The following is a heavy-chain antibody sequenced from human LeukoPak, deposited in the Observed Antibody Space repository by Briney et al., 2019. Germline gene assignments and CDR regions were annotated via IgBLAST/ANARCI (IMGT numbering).Heavy chain of an antibody. CDR1: GGSFSDHY. Sequence: SETLSLTCAVYGGSFSDHYWSWIRQSPGKGLEWIGEITHSGSTSYNPSLNGRLTISKDASKNQFSLKLSFVTAADTAVYYCASVPLRYGHLPNHFDYWGQGTLVTVSS. J-gene: IGHJ4*02. CDR3: ASVPLRYGHLPNHFDY. V-gene: IGHV4-34*01. D-gene: IGHD3-10*01. CDR2: ITHSGST.